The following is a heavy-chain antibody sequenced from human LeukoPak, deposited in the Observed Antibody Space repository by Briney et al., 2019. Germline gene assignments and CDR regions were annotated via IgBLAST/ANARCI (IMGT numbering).Heavy chain of an antibody. CDR2: IWYDGSNK. D-gene: IGHD5-12*01. CDR1: GFTFSSYG. V-gene: IGHV3-33*01. J-gene: IGHJ4*02. Sequence: GGSLRLSCAASGFTFSSYGMHWVRQAPGKGLEGVAVIWYDGSNKYYADSVKGRFTISRDNSKNTLYLQMNSLRAEDTAVYYCARAVQMATIPPGYWGQGTLVTVSS. CDR3: ARAVQMATIPPGY.